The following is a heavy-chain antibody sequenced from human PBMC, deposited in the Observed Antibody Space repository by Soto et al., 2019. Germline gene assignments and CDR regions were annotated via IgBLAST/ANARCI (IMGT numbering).Heavy chain of an antibody. CDR2: IIPIFGTA. CDR3: ARVPIGYSYGTHYYGMDV. V-gene: IGHV1-69*06. CDR1: GGTFSSYA. Sequence: QVQLVQSGAEVKKPGSSVKVSCEASGGTFSSYALSWVRQVPGQGLEWMGGIIPIFGTANYAQKFQGRVTITADKSRTTAYMELNSLRSEDTAVYYCARVPIGYSYGTHYYGMDVWDQGTTVTVPS. J-gene: IGHJ6*02. D-gene: IGHD5-18*01.